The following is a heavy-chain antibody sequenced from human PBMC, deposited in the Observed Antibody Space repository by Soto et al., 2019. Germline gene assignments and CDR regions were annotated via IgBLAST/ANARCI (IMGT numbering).Heavy chain of an antibody. D-gene: IGHD3-3*01. J-gene: IGHJ4*02. CDR1: GGSISSGDYY. V-gene: IGHV4-30-4*01. Sequence: QVQLQESGPGLVKPSQTLSLTCTVSGGSISSGDYYWSWIRQPPGKGLEWIGYIYYSGSTYYNPPLKNRVTISVDTYTNQCSLKLSSVTAADTAVYYCASLLRCLEWSYDYWGQGTLGTVSS. CDR3: ASLLRCLEWSYDY. CDR2: IYYSGST.